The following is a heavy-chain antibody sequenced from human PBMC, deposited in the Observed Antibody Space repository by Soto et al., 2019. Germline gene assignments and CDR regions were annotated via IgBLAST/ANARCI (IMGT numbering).Heavy chain of an antibody. CDR3: ARGGDVDTHYYYYGMDV. D-gene: IGHD5-18*01. CDR2: IYHSGST. J-gene: IGHJ6*02. Sequence: SETLSLTCAVSGGSISSGGYSWSWIRQPPGKGLEWIGYIYHSGSTYYNPSLKSRVTISVDRSKNQFSLKPSSVTAADTAVYYCARGGDVDTHYYYYGMDVWGQGTTVTVSS. V-gene: IGHV4-30-2*01. CDR1: GGSISSGGYS.